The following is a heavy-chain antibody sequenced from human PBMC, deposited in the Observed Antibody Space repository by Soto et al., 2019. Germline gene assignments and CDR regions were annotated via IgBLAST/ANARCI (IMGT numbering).Heavy chain of an antibody. D-gene: IGHD5-18*01. Sequence: ASVKVSCKASGYTFTSYGISWVRQAPGQGLEWMGWISAYNGNTNYAQKLQGRVTMTTDTSTSTAYMELRSLRSDDTAVYYCAKSRGEIQLPPVQHDAFDIWGQGTMVTVAS. CDR3: AKSRGEIQLPPVQHDAFDI. CDR2: ISAYNGNT. J-gene: IGHJ3*02. CDR1: GYTFTSYG. V-gene: IGHV1-18*01.